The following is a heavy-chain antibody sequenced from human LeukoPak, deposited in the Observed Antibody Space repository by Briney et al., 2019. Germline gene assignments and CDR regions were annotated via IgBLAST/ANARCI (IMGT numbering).Heavy chain of an antibody. CDR3: ARQGDGYNYRYAFDI. CDR1: GGSISSSSYY. CDR2: IYYSGST. V-gene: IGHV4-39*07. D-gene: IGHD5-24*01. Sequence: SETLSLTCTVSGGSISSSSYYWGWIRQPPGKGLEWIGSIYYSGSTYYNPSLKSRVTISVDTSKNQFSLKLSSVTAADTAVYYCARQGDGYNYRYAFDIWGQGTMVTVSS. J-gene: IGHJ3*02.